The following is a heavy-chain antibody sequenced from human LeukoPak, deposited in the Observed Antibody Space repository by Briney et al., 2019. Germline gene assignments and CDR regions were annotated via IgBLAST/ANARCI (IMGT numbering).Heavy chain of an antibody. Sequence: GGPLSLSFPPSGFTFITIWMGGAGQAPGKGLDGVANIKQDGSEKYYVDSVKGRFTISRDNAKNSLYLQMNSLRAEDTAAYYCARDMALGLFDYWGQGTLVTVSS. D-gene: IGHD4/OR15-4a*01. J-gene: IGHJ4*02. CDR1: GFTFITIW. V-gene: IGHV3-7*01. CDR2: IKQDGSEK. CDR3: ARDMALGLFDY.